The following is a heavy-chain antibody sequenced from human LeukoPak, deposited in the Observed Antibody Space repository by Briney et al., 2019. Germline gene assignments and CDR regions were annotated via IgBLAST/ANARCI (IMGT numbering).Heavy chain of an antibody. CDR3: AKGGLDGKFYFDS. Sequence: GGSLRLSCAASGFTSSSYAMHWVRQAPGKGLEWVGFIRYDGSNKYYADSVKGRFTISRDNSKNTVGLQMNSLRAEDTAVYYCAKGGLDGKFYFDSWGQGTLVTVSS. J-gene: IGHJ4*02. D-gene: IGHD3/OR15-3a*01. CDR1: GFTSSSYA. V-gene: IGHV3-30*02. CDR2: IRYDGSNK.